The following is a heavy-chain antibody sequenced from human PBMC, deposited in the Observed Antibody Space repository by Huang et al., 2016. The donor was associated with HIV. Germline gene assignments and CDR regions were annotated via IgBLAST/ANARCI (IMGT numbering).Heavy chain of an antibody. V-gene: IGHV3-7*01. D-gene: IGHD1-7*01. CDR3: ATKTGAMDI. Sequence: VESGGRLVQPGGSIGLSFGGSTFGFGAYWMSWVRQTPGKGVEWVANIKQDEIEKYYVESGKGRFNISRDNAKKILFLQMDNVRVEDTATYYCATKTGAMDIWGQGTAVTVS. CDR2: IKQDEIEK. CDR1: TFGFGAYW. J-gene: IGHJ6*02.